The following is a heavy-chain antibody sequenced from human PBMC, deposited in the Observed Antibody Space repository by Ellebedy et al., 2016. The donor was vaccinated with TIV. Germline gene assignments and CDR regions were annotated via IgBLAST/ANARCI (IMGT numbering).Heavy chain of an antibody. CDR2: IIPIFGTA. CDR3: VRVGTRYSYDLYYLDS. J-gene: IGHJ4*02. CDR1: GGTFSSYA. Sequence: ASVTVSCKASGGTFSSYAINWVRQVPGQGLEWLGGIIPIFGTANYAQKFKGRVTVTADTPTGTAYMELSSLRSEDTAVYYCVRVGTRYSYDLYYLDSWGQGTLVTVSS. V-gene: IGHV1-69*06. D-gene: IGHD5-18*01.